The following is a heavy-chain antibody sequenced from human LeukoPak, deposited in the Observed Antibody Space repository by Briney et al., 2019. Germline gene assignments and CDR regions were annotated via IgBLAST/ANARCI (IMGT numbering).Heavy chain of an antibody. CDR3: ARGCSSTSCYMADY. J-gene: IGHJ4*02. CDR2: SSAYNGNT. Sequence: ASVKVSCKASGYTFTSYGISWLRQAPGQGLEWMGWSSAYNGNTNYAQRLQSRVTMTTDTSTSTAYMELRSLRSDDTAVYYCARGCSSTSCYMADYWGQGTLVTVSS. D-gene: IGHD2-2*02. V-gene: IGHV1-18*01. CDR1: GYTFTSYG.